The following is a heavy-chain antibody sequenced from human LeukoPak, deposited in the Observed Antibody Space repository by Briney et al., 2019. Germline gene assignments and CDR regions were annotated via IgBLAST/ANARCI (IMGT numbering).Heavy chain of an antibody. J-gene: IGHJ6*03. V-gene: IGHV1-2*02. CDR2: INPNSGGT. Sequence: ASVKVSCKASGYTFTGYYMHWVRQAPGQGLEWMGWINPNSGGTNYAQKFQGRVTMTRDTSISTAYMELSRLRSDDTAVYYCARVLGVAAAPGYYYYYMDVWGKGTTVTVSS. D-gene: IGHD6-13*01. CDR3: ARVLGVAAAPGYYYYYMDV. CDR1: GYTFTGYY.